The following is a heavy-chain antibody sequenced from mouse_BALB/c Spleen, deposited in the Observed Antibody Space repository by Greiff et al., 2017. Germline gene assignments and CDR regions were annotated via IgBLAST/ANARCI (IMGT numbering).Heavy chain of an antibody. CDR3: TRLAWFAY. CDR2: ISSGGSYT. V-gene: IGHV5-6-4*01. J-gene: IGHJ3*01. Sequence: EVKVVESGGGLVKPGGSLKLSCAASGFTFSSYTMSWVRQTPEKRLEWVATISSGGSYTYYPDSVKGRFTISRDNAKNTLYLQMSSLKSEDTAMYYCTRLAWFAYWGQGTLVTVSA. CDR1: GFTFSSYT.